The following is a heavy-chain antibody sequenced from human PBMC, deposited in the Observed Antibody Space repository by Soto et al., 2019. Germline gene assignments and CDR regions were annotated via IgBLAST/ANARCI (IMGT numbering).Heavy chain of an antibody. CDR1: GGSMSSYY. CDR3: ARVCFRLDGDYYYALAF. J-gene: IGHJ6*02. CDR2: VYYSGSP. Sequence: PETLRLPCSVSGGSMSSYYRTWCRQPPGKRLEWIGYVYYSGSPNYSLSLKSRVTISLDTSKKQFSLSLRSVTAADTAVYYCARVCFRLDGDYYYALAFWSQRTTVT. V-gene: IGHV4-59*01. D-gene: IGHD3-16*01.